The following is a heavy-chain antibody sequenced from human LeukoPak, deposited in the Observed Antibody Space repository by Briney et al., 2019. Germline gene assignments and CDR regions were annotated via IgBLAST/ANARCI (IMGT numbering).Heavy chain of an antibody. D-gene: IGHD3-10*01. V-gene: IGHV3-49*04. CDR2: IRSKAYGGTT. CDR1: GYTFGDYA. J-gene: IGHJ4*02. Sequence: GGSLRLSCTASGYTFGDYAMSWVRQAPGKGLEWVGFIRSKAYGGTTEYAASVKGRFTISRDDSKGIAYLQMNSLKTEDTAVYYCTRPATMFDYWGQGTLVTVSS. CDR3: TRPATMFDY.